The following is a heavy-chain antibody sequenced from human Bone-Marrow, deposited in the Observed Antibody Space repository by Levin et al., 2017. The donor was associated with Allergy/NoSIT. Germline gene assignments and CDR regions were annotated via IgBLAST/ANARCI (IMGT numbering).Heavy chain of an antibody. V-gene: IGHV3-66*02. CDR3: ARTIYGVLTTYMDV. CDR2: VYRGGTT. Sequence: GESLKISCAASGLMVSDNYMTWVRQAPGKGLEWVALVYRGGTTYYADVVKGRFTISRDNYKNTMGLQMKDLRPEDTAVYYCARTIYGVLTTYMDVWGKGTTVTVSS. CDR1: GLMVSDNY. D-gene: IGHD3-9*01. J-gene: IGHJ6*03.